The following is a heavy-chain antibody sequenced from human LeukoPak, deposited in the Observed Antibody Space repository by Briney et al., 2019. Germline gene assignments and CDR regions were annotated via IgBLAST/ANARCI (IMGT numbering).Heavy chain of an antibody. CDR3: AKGAATHGLRVVPYYYYYYMDV. Sequence: GGSLRLSCAASGFTFSNAWMSWVRQAPGKGLEWVAVISYDGSNKYYADSVKGRFTISRDNSKNTLYLQMNSLRAEDTAVYYCAKGAATHGLRVVPYYYYYYMDVWGKGTTVTVSS. J-gene: IGHJ6*03. CDR2: ISYDGSNK. D-gene: IGHD2-15*01. V-gene: IGHV3-30*18. CDR1: GFTFSNAW.